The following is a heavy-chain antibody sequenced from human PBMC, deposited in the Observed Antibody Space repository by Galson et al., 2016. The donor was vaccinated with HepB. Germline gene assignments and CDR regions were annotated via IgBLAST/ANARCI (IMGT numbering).Heavy chain of an antibody. Sequence: SETLSLTCTVSGGSINFYYWSWIRQSPGKGLEWIGQIYYSGNTKYNPSLKSRVTISADTPKNQFPLNLTSVTAADTAVYYCARDRIAVTGWYLDLWGRGTLVTVSS. CDR1: GGSINFYY. CDR2: IYYSGNT. CDR3: ARDRIAVTGWYLDL. J-gene: IGHJ2*01. D-gene: IGHD6-19*01. V-gene: IGHV4-59*01.